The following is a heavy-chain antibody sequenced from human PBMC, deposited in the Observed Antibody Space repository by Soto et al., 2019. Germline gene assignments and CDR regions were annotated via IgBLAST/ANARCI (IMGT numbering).Heavy chain of an antibody. CDR2: INHSGST. V-gene: IGHV4-39*07. D-gene: IGHD1-26*01. J-gene: IGHJ4*02. Sequence: SETLSLTCTVSGGSISSGGYYWTWIRQHPGKGLEWIGEINHSGSTNYNPSLKSRVTISVDTSKNQFSLKLSSVTAADTAVYYCARGIVGAKAYYYFDYWGQGTLVTVSS. CDR3: ARGIVGAKAYYYFDY. CDR1: GGSISSGGYY.